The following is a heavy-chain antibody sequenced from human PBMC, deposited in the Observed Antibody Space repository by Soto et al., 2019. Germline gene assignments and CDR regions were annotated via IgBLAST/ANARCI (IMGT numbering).Heavy chain of an antibody. CDR3: ARGWRFDP. J-gene: IGHJ5*02. CDR1: GGSFSGYQ. CDR2: INHSGTT. Sequence: PSETLSLTCGVYGGSFSGYQWNWIRQSLGQGLEWIGEINHSGTTKYNPSLESRINLSVDTSKKQFSLKMFSVTAADTAIYYCARGWRFDPWGQGTQVTVS. V-gene: IGHV4-34*01. D-gene: IGHD1-1*01.